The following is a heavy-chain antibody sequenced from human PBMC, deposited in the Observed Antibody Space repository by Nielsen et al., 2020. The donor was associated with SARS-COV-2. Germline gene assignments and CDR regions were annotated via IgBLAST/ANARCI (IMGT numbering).Heavy chain of an antibody. CDR2: IRSKANSYAT. V-gene: IGHV3-73*01. J-gene: IGHJ4*02. D-gene: IGHD3-16*01. Sequence: VRQMPGKGLEWVGRIRSKANSYATAYAASVKGRFTISRNDSKNTAYLQMNSLKTEDTAVYYCAKAPDYESLQDSYFDYWGQGTLVTVSS. CDR3: AKAPDYESLQDSYFDY.